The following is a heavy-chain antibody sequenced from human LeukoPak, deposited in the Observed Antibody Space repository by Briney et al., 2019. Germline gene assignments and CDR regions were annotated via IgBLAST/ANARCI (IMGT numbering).Heavy chain of an antibody. J-gene: IGHJ6*02. CDR2: IYYSGNT. CDR3: ARASGTYADYGMDV. Sequence: SETLPLTCTVSGASISSYHWNWIRQPPGKGLEWIGYIYYSGNTNYNPSLKSRVTISVDTSKKKFSLKLSSVTAADTAVYYCARASGTYADYGMDVWGQGTTVTVSS. D-gene: IGHD1-26*01. V-gene: IGHV4-59*01. CDR1: GASISSYH.